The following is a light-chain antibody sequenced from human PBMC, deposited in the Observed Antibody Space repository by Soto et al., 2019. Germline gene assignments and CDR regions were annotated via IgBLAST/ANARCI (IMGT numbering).Light chain of an antibody. CDR3: QQYDTLPRT. CDR2: DAS. V-gene: IGKV1-33*01. CDR1: QDMGSY. Sequence: DIQMTQSPSSLSASVGVRVTITCQASQDMGSYLNWYQHKPGKAPKLLLYDASTLQTRVPSRFSRSGSGTHFTFTNSSLQPDDIPPYYCQQYDTLPRTFGQRTKLDVK. J-gene: IGKJ2*02.